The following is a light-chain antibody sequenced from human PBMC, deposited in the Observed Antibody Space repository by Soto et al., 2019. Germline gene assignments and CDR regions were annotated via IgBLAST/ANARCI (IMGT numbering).Light chain of an antibody. Sequence: QSVLTQPASVSGSPGQSITISCTGTSSDVGGYNYVSWYQQHPGKAPKLMIYDVSNRPSGVSNRFSGSKSGNTASLTISGLQAEDEADYYCSSYTSSTSPVVLGGGSMVTVL. CDR2: DVS. CDR3: SSYTSSTSPVV. J-gene: IGLJ2*01. V-gene: IGLV2-14*01. CDR1: SSDVGGYNY.